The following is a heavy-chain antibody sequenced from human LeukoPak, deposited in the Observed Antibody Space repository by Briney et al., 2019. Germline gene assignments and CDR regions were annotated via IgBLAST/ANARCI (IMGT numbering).Heavy chain of an antibody. D-gene: IGHD1-26*01. V-gene: IGHV3-7*01. CDR1: GFTFSNYW. J-gene: IGHJ4*02. CDR3: ARGHSGSSPNDY. Sequence: AGGSLRLSCAASGFTFSNYWMSWVRQAPGKGLEWAANIRQDESERYYVDSVKGRFTISRDNAKNSLYLQMNSLRAEDTAVYYCARGHSGSSPNDYWGQGTLVTVSS. CDR2: IRQDESER.